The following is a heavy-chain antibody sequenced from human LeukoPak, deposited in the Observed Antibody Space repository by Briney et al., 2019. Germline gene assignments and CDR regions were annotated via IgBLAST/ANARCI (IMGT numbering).Heavy chain of an antibody. CDR2: IYYSGST. V-gene: IGHV4-28*01. CDR3: GSSSWCRAYAFDI. Sequence: PSDTLSLTCAVSGYSISSSNWWGWIRLPPGKGLEWIGYIYYSGSTYYNPSLKSRVTMSVDTSKNQFSLKLSSVTAVDTAVYYCGSSSWCRAYAFDIWGQGTMVTVSS. J-gene: IGHJ3*02. CDR1: GYSISSSNW. D-gene: IGHD6-13*01.